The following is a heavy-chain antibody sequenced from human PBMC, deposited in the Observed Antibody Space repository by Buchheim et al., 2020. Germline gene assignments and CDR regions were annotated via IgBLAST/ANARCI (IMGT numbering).Heavy chain of an antibody. CDR3: AKDRFYDTSDYYSS. D-gene: IGHD3-22*01. J-gene: IGHJ4*02. CDR1: GFNFGNYA. CDR2: ITGSGGNT. V-gene: IGHV3-23*01. Sequence: EVQLLESGGGLVQPGGSLRLSCAAAGFNFGNYAVSWVRQAPGKGLEWVSGITGSGGNTFYADSVKGRFTISRDSSKNTLYLQMNSLRAEDTAIYYCAKDRFYDTSDYYSSWGQGTL.